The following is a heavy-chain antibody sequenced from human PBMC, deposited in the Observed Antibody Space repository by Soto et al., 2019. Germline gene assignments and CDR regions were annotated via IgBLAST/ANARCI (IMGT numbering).Heavy chain of an antibody. Sequence: QVQLVQSGAEVKKTGASVKVSCKASGYTFIGYYIHWVRQAPGQGLEWMGWINPNSGGTNYAQRFQGAVTMTRDRSISTAYMERSRLKSDDTAVYYCARVGGGLASLGYYGMDVWGQGTTVTDSS. CDR3: ARVGGGLASLGYYGMDV. V-gene: IGHV1-2*02. CDR1: GYTFIGYY. D-gene: IGHD3-10*01. J-gene: IGHJ6*02. CDR2: INPNSGGT.